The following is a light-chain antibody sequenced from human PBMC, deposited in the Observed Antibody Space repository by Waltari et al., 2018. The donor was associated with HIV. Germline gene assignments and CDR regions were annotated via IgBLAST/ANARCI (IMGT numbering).Light chain of an antibody. V-gene: IGLV3-1*01. J-gene: IGLJ2*01. CDR2: QDS. CDR1: KLGNKY. CDR3: QAWDSETAV. Sequence: SYELTQPPSVSVSPGQTASITCSGDKLGNKYACWYQLKPGQSPVLVIEQDSKRPSGIPERFSGSNSGNTATLTISGTQAMDEADYYCQAWDSETAVFGGGTKLTVL.